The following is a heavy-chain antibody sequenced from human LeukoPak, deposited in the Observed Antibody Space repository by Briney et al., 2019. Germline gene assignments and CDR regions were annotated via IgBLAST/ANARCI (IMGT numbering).Heavy chain of an antibody. CDR2: ISDDGRNK. CDR3: AKRPSDYGDYVTYFDY. Sequence: GGSLRLSCAASGFSFISYGMHWVRQAPGKGLEWVGVISDDGRNKKYADSVKGRFTISRDNSKDTLYLQMNSLRDEDTAVYYCAKRPSDYGDYVTYFDYWGQGALVTVSS. V-gene: IGHV3-30*18. D-gene: IGHD4-17*01. J-gene: IGHJ4*02. CDR1: GFSFISYG.